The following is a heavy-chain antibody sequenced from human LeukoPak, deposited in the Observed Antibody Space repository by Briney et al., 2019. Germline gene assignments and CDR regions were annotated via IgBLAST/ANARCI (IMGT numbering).Heavy chain of an antibody. CDR3: ARSTVTTTDDVFDI. CDR1: GDSISSYY. CDR2: IYTSGST. Sequence: SETLSLTCTVSGDSISSYYWSWIRQPAGKGMEWIGRIYTSGSTNYNPSVKSGVTMSVDTSKNQFSLKLSSVTAADTAVYHCARSTVTTTDDVFDIWGQGTMVTVSS. J-gene: IGHJ3*02. D-gene: IGHD4-17*01. V-gene: IGHV4-4*07.